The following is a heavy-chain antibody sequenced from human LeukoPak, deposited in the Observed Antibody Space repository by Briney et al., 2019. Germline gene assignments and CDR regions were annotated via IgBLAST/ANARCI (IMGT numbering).Heavy chain of an antibody. Sequence: ASVKVSCKASGGTFSSYAISWVRQAPGQGLEWMGGIIPIFGTANYAQKFQGRVTITADKSTSTAYMELSSLRSEDTAVYYCASGPWELYYFDYWGQGTLVTVSS. CDR2: IIPIFGTA. CDR3: ASGPWELYYFDY. V-gene: IGHV1-69*06. CDR1: GGTFSSYA. D-gene: IGHD1-26*01. J-gene: IGHJ4*02.